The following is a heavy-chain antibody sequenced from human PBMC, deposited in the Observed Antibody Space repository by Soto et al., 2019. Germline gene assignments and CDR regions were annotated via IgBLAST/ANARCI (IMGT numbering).Heavy chain of an antibody. J-gene: IGHJ4*02. CDR1: GGSITTYY. CDR3: ARLYDYFDY. Sequence: QAQLQESGPGLVKPSETLSLTCTVSGGSITTYYWSWIRQSPGKGLEWIAYIYYSGTTNYNPSLKSPVTISVDTSTNQFALKLSSVTAADADVYYCARLYDYFDYWGQGTLVTVSS. CDR2: IYYSGTT. V-gene: IGHV4-59*08.